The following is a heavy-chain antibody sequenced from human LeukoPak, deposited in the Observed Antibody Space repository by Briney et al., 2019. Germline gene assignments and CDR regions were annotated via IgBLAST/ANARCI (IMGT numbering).Heavy chain of an antibody. CDR3: ARTPGTGHDGLDV. CDR2: IYSGGST. D-gene: IGHD2-8*02. Sequence: PGGSLRLSCAASGFTVSSNYMSWVRQAPGKGLEWVSVIYSGGSTYYADSVKGRFTISRDNSVNTLFLQMNSLRAEDTAMYYCARTPGTGHDGLDVWGQGTTVTVSS. CDR1: GFTVSSNY. J-gene: IGHJ3*01. V-gene: IGHV3-53*01.